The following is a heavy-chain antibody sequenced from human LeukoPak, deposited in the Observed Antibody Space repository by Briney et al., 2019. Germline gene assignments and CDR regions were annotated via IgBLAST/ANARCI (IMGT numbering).Heavy chain of an antibody. CDR3: ARSAILVIMDWYLDY. V-gene: IGHV3-53*01. D-gene: IGHD3-3*01. CDR1: GFSLSVSY. CDR2: IHSGGNT. Sequence: GGSLRLSCAASGFSLSVSYLTWVRQAPGKGLEWVSFIHSGGNTYYTDSVKGRFTISRDISENTLYLQMNTLIVEDTAVYYCARSAILVIMDWYLDYWGRGTLVVVSS. J-gene: IGHJ2*01.